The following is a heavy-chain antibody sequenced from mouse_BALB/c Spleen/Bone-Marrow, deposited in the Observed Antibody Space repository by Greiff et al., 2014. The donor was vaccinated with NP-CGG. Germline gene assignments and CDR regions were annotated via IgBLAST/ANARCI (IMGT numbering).Heavy chain of an antibody. D-gene: IGHD1-1*01. CDR3: AREDGLWYFDV. Sequence: VQLRQSGAELMKPGASVKISCKATGYTFSSYWIEWVKQRPGHGLEWIGEILPGSGSTNYNEKFKGKATFTADTSSNTAYMQLSSLTSEDSAVYYCAREDGLWYFDVWGAGTTVTVSS. V-gene: IGHV1-9*01. CDR2: ILPGSGST. CDR1: GYTFSSYW. J-gene: IGHJ1*01.